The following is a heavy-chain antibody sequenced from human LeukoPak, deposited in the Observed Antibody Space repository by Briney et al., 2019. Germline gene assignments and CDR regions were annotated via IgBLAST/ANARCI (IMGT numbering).Heavy chain of an antibody. CDR2: IIYDGANK. Sequence: GGSLRLSCAASGFTFSIYAMHWVRQGPGKGPEGVAHIIYDGANKYYADSVKGRFSISRDNSKNTLFLQMDSLRPEDTAVYYCVREGGGSPHYDYWGQGTLVTVSS. CDR1: GFTFSIYA. J-gene: IGHJ4*02. D-gene: IGHD3-16*01. V-gene: IGHV3-30*14. CDR3: VREGGGSPHYDY.